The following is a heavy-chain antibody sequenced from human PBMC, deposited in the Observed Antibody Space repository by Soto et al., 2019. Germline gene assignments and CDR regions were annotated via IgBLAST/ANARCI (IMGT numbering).Heavy chain of an antibody. CDR1: GFTFRSYG. D-gene: IGHD3-3*01. Sequence: PGGSLRLSCAASGFTFRSYGMSWVRQAPGKGLEWVSAISGSGGTTYYADPVKGRFTISRDTSKNTLYLQMNRLRAEDTAIDYCAKDFLEMARIIPNNWFDPGGQGTLVTVSS. V-gene: IGHV3-23*01. J-gene: IGHJ5*02. CDR2: ISGSGGTT. CDR3: AKDFLEMARIIPNNWFDP.